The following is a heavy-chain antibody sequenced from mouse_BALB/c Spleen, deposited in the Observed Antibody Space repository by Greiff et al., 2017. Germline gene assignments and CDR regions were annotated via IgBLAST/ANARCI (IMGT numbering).Heavy chain of an antibody. Sequence: EVMLVESGGGLVQPGGSRKLSCAASGFTFSSFGMHWVRQAPEKGLEWVAYISSGSSTIYYADTVKGRFTISRDNPKNTLFLQMTSLRSEDTAKYYCARLDYYGYYFDYWGQGTTLTVSS. V-gene: IGHV5-17*02. CDR2: ISSGSSTI. CDR1: GFTFSSFG. D-gene: IGHD1-2*01. CDR3: ARLDYYGYYFDY. J-gene: IGHJ2*01.